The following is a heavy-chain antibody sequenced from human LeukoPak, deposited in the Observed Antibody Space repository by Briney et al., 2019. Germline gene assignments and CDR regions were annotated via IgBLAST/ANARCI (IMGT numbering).Heavy chain of an antibody. Sequence: QAGGSLRLSCAASGFTFSTYAMSWVRQAPGKGLEWVSLIGGSDGRTRYADSVKGRFTISRDNYKNTLYLEMNSLRAEDTAVYYCAKDSSSYDWGYMDVWGRGTTVTISS. CDR3: AKDSSSYDWGYMDV. D-gene: IGHD3-22*01. CDR2: IGGSDGRT. V-gene: IGHV3-23*01. J-gene: IGHJ6*03. CDR1: GFTFSTYA.